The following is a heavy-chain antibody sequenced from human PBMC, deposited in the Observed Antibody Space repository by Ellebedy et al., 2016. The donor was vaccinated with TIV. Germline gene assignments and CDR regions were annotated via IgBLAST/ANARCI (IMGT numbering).Heavy chain of an antibody. CDR3: ASGYYYNSVDY. CDR1: GFTFTDYW. V-gene: IGHV3-74*01. CDR2: ISSDEDTR. J-gene: IGHJ4*01. Sequence: PGGSLRLSCAASGFTFTDYWMHWVRQVPGKGLAWVSRISSDEDTRDYADSVRGRFTISRDNAKGTAFLQMVSLRTEDTAMYFCASGYYYNSVDYWGHGVLVTVSS. D-gene: IGHD3-10*01.